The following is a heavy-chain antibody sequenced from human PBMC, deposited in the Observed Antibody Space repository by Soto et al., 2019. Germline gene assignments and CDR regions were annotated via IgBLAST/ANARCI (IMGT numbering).Heavy chain of an antibody. CDR1: GYTFSNYD. Sequence: QVQLVQSGAELKKPGASVKVSCKASGYTFSNYDMNWVRQATGQGPEWIGWVNPNNGDTGYAQKFQGRVTLTTDISTTTAYMELTSLRSEETAIYSCAKVSRKGSAIDFDYWGQGTLITVSS. CDR2: VNPNNGDT. D-gene: IGHD3-10*01. V-gene: IGHV1-8*01. J-gene: IGHJ4*02. CDR3: AKVSRKGSAIDFDY.